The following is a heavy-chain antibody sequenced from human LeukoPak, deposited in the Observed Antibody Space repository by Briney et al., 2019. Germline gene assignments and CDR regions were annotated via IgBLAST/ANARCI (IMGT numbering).Heavy chain of an antibody. D-gene: IGHD5-12*01. Sequence: GASVKDSCKDSGYTFTSYDINWVRQATGQGLEWMGWMNPNSGNTGYAQKLQGRVTMTRNTSISTAYMELSSLRSEDTVVYYCARGRLRLGAVDIWGQGTMVTVSS. CDR1: GYTFTSYD. J-gene: IGHJ3*02. V-gene: IGHV1-8*01. CDR3: ARGRLRLGAVDI. CDR2: MNPNSGNT.